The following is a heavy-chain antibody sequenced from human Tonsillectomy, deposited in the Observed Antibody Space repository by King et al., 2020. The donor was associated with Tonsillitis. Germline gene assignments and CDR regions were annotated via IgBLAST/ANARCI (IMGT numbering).Heavy chain of an antibody. V-gene: IGHV3-30*03. D-gene: IGHD1-14*01. CDR1: GFTFSTYD. CDR3: ATDLGATYTY. J-gene: IGHJ4*02. CDR2: ISYDGSDK. Sequence: QLVQSGGGVVQPGSSLRLSCAASGFTFSTYDMHWVRQAPGKGLEWVTVISYDGSDKYYADSVKGRFTISRDNSKNTLYLQMNSLRIEDTAVYYCATDLGATYTYWGQGTLVTVSS.